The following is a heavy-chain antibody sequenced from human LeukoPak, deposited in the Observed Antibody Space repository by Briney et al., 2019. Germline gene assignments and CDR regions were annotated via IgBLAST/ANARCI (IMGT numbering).Heavy chain of an antibody. V-gene: IGHV3-23*01. D-gene: IGHD3-10*01. Sequence: GGSLRLSCVASGFTFSSYAMSWVRQAPGKGLEWVSAISGSGGSTYYADSVKGRFTISRDNSKNTLYLQMNSLRAEDTAVYYCAKLKGYYGSGSFDPWGQGTLVTVSS. CDR3: AKLKGYYGSGSFDP. CDR1: GFTFSSYA. J-gene: IGHJ5*02. CDR2: ISGSGGST.